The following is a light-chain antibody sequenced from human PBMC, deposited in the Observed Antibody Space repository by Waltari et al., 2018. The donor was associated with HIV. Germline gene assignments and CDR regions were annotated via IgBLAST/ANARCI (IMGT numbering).Light chain of an antibody. CDR2: KNI. Sequence: SYELTQPPSVSVSPGQTARNTCSGDALPKHYANWYQQKPGQAPVLVLSKNIERPSGIPARFSGSRSGTTVTLTISGVQAEDEADYHCQSAGGSGSYVVFGGGTKLTVL. V-gene: IGLV3-25*03. CDR1: ALPKHY. CDR3: QSAGGSGSYVV. J-gene: IGLJ2*01.